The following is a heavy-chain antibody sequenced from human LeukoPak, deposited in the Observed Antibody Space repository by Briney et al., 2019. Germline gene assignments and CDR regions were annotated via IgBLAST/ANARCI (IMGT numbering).Heavy chain of an antibody. J-gene: IGHJ5*02. V-gene: IGHV4-4*02. D-gene: IGHD2-8*01. Sequence: SETLSLTCSVSIGSISSSKWWSWVRQSPVKGLEWIGEIYLYGTTNYNPSFTSRVTMSVDRSRNQFSLKLTSVTAADTAVYYCAQNGQSGFSFDPWGQGTLVTVSS. CDR1: IGSISSSKW. CDR2: IYLYGTT. CDR3: AQNGQSGFSFDP.